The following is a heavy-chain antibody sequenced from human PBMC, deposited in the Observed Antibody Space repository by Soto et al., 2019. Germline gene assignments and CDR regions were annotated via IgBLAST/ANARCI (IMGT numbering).Heavy chain of an antibody. D-gene: IGHD3-22*01. CDR2: IRSKVYGGTT. CDR3: SSRYYYDSSSYYH. CDR1: GFTFGDYA. V-gene: IGHV3-49*03. Sequence: GGSLRLSCTTSGFTFGDYAMSWFRQAPGKGLEWVGFIRSKVYGGTTEYAASVKGRFTISRDDSKSIAYLQMDSLKTEDTAVYYCSSRYYYDSSSYYHWGQGTLVTVSS. J-gene: IGHJ5*02.